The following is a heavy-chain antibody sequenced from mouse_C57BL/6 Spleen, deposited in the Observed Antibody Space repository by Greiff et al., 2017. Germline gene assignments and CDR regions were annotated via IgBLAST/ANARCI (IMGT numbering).Heavy chain of an antibody. D-gene: IGHD2-4*01. CDR3: ARWNYEYYCDY. Sequence: VQLKQSGAELVKPGASVKLSCTASGFNIKDYYMHWVKQRTEQGLEWIGRIDPEDGETKYAPKFQGKATITADTSSNTAYLQLSSLTAEVTSVDYGARWNYEYYCDYWGQGTTLTVSS. J-gene: IGHJ2*01. CDR1: GFNIKDYY. CDR2: IDPEDGET. V-gene: IGHV14-2*01.